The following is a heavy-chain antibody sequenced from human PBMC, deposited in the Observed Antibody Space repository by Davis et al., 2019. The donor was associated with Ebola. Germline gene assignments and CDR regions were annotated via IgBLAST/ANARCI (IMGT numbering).Heavy chain of an antibody. J-gene: IGHJ5*02. V-gene: IGHV3-11*01. D-gene: IGHD3-22*01. Sequence: GESLKISCAASGFTLTDYYMSWIRQAPGKGLEWISYISSSGRTIYYADSVQGRFTISRDNAKNSLYLQMNNLRAEDTAVYYCARVRVVVITPWFDPWGQGTLVTVSS. CDR3: ARVRVVVITPWFDP. CDR2: ISSSGRTI. CDR1: GFTLTDYY.